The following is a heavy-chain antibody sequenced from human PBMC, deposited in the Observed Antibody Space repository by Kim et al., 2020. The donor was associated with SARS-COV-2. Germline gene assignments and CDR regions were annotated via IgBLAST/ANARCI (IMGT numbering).Heavy chain of an antibody. Sequence: KGRFTISRDNAKNSLYLQMNSLRDEDTAVYYCARDYYDSSGYYYVNYFDYWGQGTLVTVSS. CDR3: ARDYYDSSGYYYVNYFDY. J-gene: IGHJ4*02. V-gene: IGHV3-48*02. D-gene: IGHD3-22*01.